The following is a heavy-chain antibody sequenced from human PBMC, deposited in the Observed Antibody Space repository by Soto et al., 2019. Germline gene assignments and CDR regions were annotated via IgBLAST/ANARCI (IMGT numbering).Heavy chain of an antibody. D-gene: IGHD3-3*01. Sequence: QVQLQESGPGLVKPSETLSLTCTVSGGSISSYYWSWIQQPAGKGLEWIGRIYTSGSTNYNPSLKSRVTMSVDTSKNQFSLKLSSVTAADTAVYYCARGFFVSGYYYYDYWGQGTLVTVSS. CDR1: GGSISSYY. J-gene: IGHJ4*02. V-gene: IGHV4-4*07. CDR2: IYTSGST. CDR3: ARGFFVSGYYYYDY.